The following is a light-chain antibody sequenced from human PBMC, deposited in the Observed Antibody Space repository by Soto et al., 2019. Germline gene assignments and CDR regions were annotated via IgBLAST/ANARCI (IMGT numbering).Light chain of an antibody. V-gene: IGLV1-47*01. CDR3: AAWDDSLSGQV. CDR2: RDN. Sequence: QAVVTQPSSASGTPGQRVTISCSGRRSNIGSHYVYWYQQLPGTAPKLLIYRDNQRPSGVPDRFSGSKSGTSASLAISGLRSDDEADYYCAAWDDSLSGQVFGGGTKLTVL. J-gene: IGLJ3*02. CDR1: RSNIGSHY.